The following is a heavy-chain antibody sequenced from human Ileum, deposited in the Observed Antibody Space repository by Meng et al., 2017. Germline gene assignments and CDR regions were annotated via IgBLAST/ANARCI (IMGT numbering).Heavy chain of an antibody. V-gene: IGHV1-18*01. Sequence: SVTVSCQASGYTFTSDGISWVRQTRGQGLEWMGWISAYNGNTNYAQKLQGRVTMTTDTSTSTDYMELRSLRPDDTAVYYCARVSSSSWYDAFDIWGQGTMVTVSS. CDR2: ISAYNGNT. D-gene: IGHD6-13*01. CDR1: GYTFTSDG. J-gene: IGHJ3*02. CDR3: ARVSSSSWYDAFDI.